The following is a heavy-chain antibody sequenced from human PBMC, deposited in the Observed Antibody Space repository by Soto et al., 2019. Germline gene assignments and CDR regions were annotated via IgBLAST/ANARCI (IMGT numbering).Heavy chain of an antibody. Sequence: SETLSLTCAVYGGSFSGYYWSWIRQPPGKGLEWNGEINHSGSTNYNPSLKTRDTISVDTSKNQFSLKLSSVTAADTAVYYCARGDYDYVWGSYRPQGFDPWGQGTLVTVSS. J-gene: IGHJ5*02. CDR3: ARGDYDYVWGSYRPQGFDP. V-gene: IGHV4-34*01. CDR2: INHSGST. CDR1: GGSFSGYY. D-gene: IGHD3-16*02.